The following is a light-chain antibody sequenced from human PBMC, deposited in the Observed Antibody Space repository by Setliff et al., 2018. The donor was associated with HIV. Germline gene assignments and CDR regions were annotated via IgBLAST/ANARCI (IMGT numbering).Light chain of an antibody. Sequence: QSVLTQPASVSGPPGQSITISCTGTNSDVGGYNYVSWYQQHPGKVPKLMIYEVTNRPSGVSNRFSGSESDNTASLTISGLQAEDEADYYCSSYTSSNTQVFGTGTKVTVL. CDR3: SSYTSSNTQV. CDR2: EVT. V-gene: IGLV2-14*01. CDR1: NSDVGGYNY. J-gene: IGLJ1*01.